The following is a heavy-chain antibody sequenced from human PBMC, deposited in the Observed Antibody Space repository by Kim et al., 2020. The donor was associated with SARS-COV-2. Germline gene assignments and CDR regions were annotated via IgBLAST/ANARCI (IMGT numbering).Heavy chain of an antibody. V-gene: IGHV4-34*01. D-gene: IGHD5-12*01. CDR3: ARGGDTGYGY. CDR1: GGSLSGYY. Sequence: SETLSLTCAAYGGSLSGYYWSWIRQSPGKGLEWIGEISHSGSTTYSPSPKSRVTITLDTSNNQFSQNLISVTAADTAAYYCARGGDTGYGYWGQGALV. CDR2: ISHSGST. J-gene: IGHJ4*02.